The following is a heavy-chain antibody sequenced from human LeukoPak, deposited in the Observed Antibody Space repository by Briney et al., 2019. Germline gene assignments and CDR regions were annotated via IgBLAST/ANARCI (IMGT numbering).Heavy chain of an antibody. D-gene: IGHD6-13*01. CDR1: GFTFSSYG. Sequence: PGGTLRLSCEASGFTFSSYGMGWVRQAPGKGLEWVSSISGTGDKTYYADSVKGRFTISRDNSKNTLFIQMKSLRGEDTAVYYCARISSSNWYNERGAFDVWGQGTMVTVSS. J-gene: IGHJ3*01. CDR2: ISGTGDKT. CDR3: ARISSSNWYNERGAFDV. V-gene: IGHV3-23*01.